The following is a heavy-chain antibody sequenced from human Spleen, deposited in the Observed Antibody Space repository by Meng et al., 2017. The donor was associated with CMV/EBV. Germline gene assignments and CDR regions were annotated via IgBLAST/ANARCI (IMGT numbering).Heavy chain of an antibody. D-gene: IGHD1-26*01. J-gene: IGHJ3*02. V-gene: IGHV3-30*04. CDR3: ARGKVPDYPGSLGDAFVI. Sequence: GGSLRLSCAASGFTFSSYPMHWVRQAPGKGLEWVAVISFDGEKIFYADSVKGRFTISRDKSKTTLSLQMNSLRREDTAVYYCARGKVPDYPGSLGDAFVIWGQGTMVTVS. CDR2: ISFDGEKI. CDR1: GFTFSSYP.